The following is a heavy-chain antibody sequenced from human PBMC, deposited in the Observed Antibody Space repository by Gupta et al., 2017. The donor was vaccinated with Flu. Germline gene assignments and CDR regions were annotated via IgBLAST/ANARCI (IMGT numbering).Heavy chain of an antibody. CDR2: IYPGDSDT. D-gene: IGHD2-15*01. CDR3: ASLGVEALQAFDI. J-gene: IGHJ3*02. V-gene: IGHV5-51*01. Sequence: VRQMPGKGLEWLGVIYPGDSDTVYSPSFQGQVTISADRSISTAYLQWNSLKASDTAMYYCASLGVEALQAFDIWGQGTMVTVSS.